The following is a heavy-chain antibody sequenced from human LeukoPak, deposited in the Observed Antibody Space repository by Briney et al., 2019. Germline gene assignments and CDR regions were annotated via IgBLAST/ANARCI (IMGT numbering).Heavy chain of an antibody. V-gene: IGHV3-53*01. CDR2: IYGGGST. D-gene: IGHD6-19*01. J-gene: IGHJ4*02. CDR3: ATWPGGWYGEDS. CDR1: GGSISNINNW. Sequence: ETLSLTCVVSGGSISNINNWWSWVRQAPGKGLEWVSVIYGGGSTYYADSVKGRFTISRDTSKNMLHLQMNSLRAEDTAVYYCATWPGGWYGEDSWGQGTLVTVSS.